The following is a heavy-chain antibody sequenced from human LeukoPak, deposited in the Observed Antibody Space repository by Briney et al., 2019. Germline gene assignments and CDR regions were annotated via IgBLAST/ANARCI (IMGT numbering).Heavy chain of an antibody. CDR2: ISSSRSYI. Sequence: GGSLRLSCAASGFTFSSYSMNWVRQAPGKGLEWVSSISSSRSYIYYADSVKGRFTISRDNAKNSLYLQMNSLRAEDTAVYYCARYYYDSSGAFDIWGQGTMVTVSS. J-gene: IGHJ3*02. D-gene: IGHD3-22*01. V-gene: IGHV3-21*01. CDR1: GFTFSSYS. CDR3: ARYYYDSSGAFDI.